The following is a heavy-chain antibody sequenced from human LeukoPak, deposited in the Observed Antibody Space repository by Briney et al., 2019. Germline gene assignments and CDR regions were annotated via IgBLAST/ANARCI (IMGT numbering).Heavy chain of an antibody. J-gene: IGHJ4*02. V-gene: IGHV3-11*04. Sequence: GGSLRLSCVASGFTFSDYFMSWIRQAPGKGLEWLSFINSAGDNIYYADSVKGRFTISRDNAKKTLYLEMNSLRMEDTAIYYCATSRVFDYWGQGTLDTVSS. CDR3: ATSRVFDY. CDR2: INSAGDNI. CDR1: GFTFSDYF.